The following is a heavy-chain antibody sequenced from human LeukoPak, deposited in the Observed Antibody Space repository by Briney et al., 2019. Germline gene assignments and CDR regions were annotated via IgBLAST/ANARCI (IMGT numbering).Heavy chain of an antibody. CDR3: ARVGDYEAGWFDP. J-gene: IGHJ5*02. V-gene: IGHV3-53*01. D-gene: IGHD4-17*01. CDR1: GFTVSSNY. CDR2: IYSGGST. Sequence: GGSLRLSCAASGFTVSSNYMSWVRQAPGKGLEWVSVIYSGGSTYYADSVKGRFTISRDNSKNTLYLQMNSLRAEDTAVYYCARVGDYEAGWFDPWGQGTLVTVSS.